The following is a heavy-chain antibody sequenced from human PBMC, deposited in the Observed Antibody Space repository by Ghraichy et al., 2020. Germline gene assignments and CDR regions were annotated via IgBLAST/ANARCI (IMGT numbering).Heavy chain of an antibody. CDR3: ARRGRFGELVSFDY. D-gene: IGHD3-10*01. Sequence: SETLSLTCTVSGGSISSSSYYWGWIRQPPGKGLEWIGSIYYSGSTYYNPSLKSRVTISVATSKNQFSLKLSSVTAADTAVYYCARRGRFGELVSFDYWGQGTLVTVSS. J-gene: IGHJ4*02. V-gene: IGHV4-39*01. CDR1: GGSISSSSYY. CDR2: IYYSGST.